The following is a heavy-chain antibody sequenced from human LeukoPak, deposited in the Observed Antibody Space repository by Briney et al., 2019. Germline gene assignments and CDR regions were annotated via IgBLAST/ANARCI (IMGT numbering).Heavy chain of an antibody. D-gene: IGHD2-2*01. CDR3: ARVSIVVVPAAMGSNYYYYMDV. V-gene: IGHV1-2*02. CDR1: GYTFTGYY. CDR2: INPNSGGT. J-gene: IGHJ6*03. Sequence: GASVKVSCKASGYTFTGYYMHWVRQAPGQGLEWMGWINPNSGGTNYAQKFQGRVTMTRDTSISTAYMELSRLRSDDTAVYYCARVSIVVVPAAMGSNYYYYMDVWGKGTTVTVSS.